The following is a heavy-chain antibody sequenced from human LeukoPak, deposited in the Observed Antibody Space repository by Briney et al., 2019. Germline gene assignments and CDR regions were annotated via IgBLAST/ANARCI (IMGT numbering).Heavy chain of an antibody. V-gene: IGHV3-48*03. D-gene: IGHD3-10*01. CDR2: ISSSGSTT. Sequence: LGGSLRLSSAASGFTFSSYEMNWVRQAPGKGLEWVSYISSSGSTTYYADSVKGRFTISRDNAKNSLYLQMNSLRAEDTAVYYCARGGLLWFGELLPIDYWGQGTLVTVSS. CDR3: ARGGLLWFGELLPIDY. J-gene: IGHJ4*02. CDR1: GFTFSSYE.